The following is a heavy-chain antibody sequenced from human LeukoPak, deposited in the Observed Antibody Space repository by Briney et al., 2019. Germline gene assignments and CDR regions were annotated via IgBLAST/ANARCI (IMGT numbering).Heavy chain of an antibody. D-gene: IGHD5-24*01. CDR3: ARDGWLQSEFDY. J-gene: IGHJ4*02. Sequence: ASVKVSCKASGGTFNNYAISWVRQAPGQGLEWMGIINPSGGSTSYAQKFQGRVTMTRDTSTSTVYMELSSLRSEDTAVYYCARDGWLQSEFDYWGQGTLVTVSS. V-gene: IGHV1-46*02. CDR1: GGTFNNYA. CDR2: INPSGGST.